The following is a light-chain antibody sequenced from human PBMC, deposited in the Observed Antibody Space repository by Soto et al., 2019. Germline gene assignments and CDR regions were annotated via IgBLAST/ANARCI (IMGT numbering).Light chain of an antibody. CDR1: QSVSNN. CDR3: QQSNSWPRT. J-gene: IGKJ1*01. Sequence: EIVMTQSPATLSVSPGERATLSCRASQSVSNNLAWYQQKPGQAPRHLIYYASTRATAIPARFSGSGSGTVLTLTISSLQSGDFEFYYCQQSNSWPRTFGQGTKVEIK. V-gene: IGKV3-15*01. CDR2: YAS.